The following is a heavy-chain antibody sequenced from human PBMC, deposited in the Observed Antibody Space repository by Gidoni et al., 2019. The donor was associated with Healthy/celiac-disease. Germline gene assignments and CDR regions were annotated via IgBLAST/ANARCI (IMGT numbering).Heavy chain of an antibody. J-gene: IGHJ4*02. CDR3: ARGSTVTTSLGY. Sequence: QVQLVESGGGLVKPGGSLRLPCAALGFTFSGYYMSWTNQAPGTGLGWFSSISSSSSYTNYADSVKGRFTISRDNAKNSLYLQMNSLRAEDTAVYYCARGSTVTTSLGYWGQGTLVTVSS. CDR1: GFTFSGYY. V-gene: IGHV3-11*05. CDR2: ISSSSSYT. D-gene: IGHD4-17*01.